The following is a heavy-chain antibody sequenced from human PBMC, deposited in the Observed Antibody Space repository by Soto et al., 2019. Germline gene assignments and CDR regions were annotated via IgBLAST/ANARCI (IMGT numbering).Heavy chain of an antibody. CDR3: ARGPNFLKGYGSDY. V-gene: IGHV4-34*01. Sequence: ASETLSLTCAVYGGSFSGYYWSWIRQPPGKGLEWIGEINHSGSTNYNPSLKSRVTISVDTSKNQFSLKLSSVTAADTAVYYCARGPNFLKGYGSDYWGQGTLVTVSS. CDR2: INHSGST. D-gene: IGHD2-15*01. CDR1: GGSFSGYY. J-gene: IGHJ4*02.